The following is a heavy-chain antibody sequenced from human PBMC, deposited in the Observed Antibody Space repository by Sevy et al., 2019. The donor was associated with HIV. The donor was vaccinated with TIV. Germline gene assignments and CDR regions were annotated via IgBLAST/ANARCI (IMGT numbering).Heavy chain of an antibody. Sequence: GGSLRLSCAASGFSFSSFSMNWVRQAPGKGQEWVSYISTGSSTIYYADSVKGRFTISRDNAKNSLFLQMNSLRVEDTAIYYCVRDWDDKFSYGDSDPAVDCWGQGTLVTVSS. CDR3: VRDWDDKFSYGDSDPAVDC. J-gene: IGHJ4*02. CDR1: GFSFSSFS. CDR2: ISTGSSTI. D-gene: IGHD2-21*02. V-gene: IGHV3-48*04.